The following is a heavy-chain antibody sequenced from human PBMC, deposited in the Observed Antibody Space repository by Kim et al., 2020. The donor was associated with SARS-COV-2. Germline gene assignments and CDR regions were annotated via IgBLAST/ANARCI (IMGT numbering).Heavy chain of an antibody. CDR2: ISSSGSTI. Sequence: GGSLRLSCAASGFTFSSYEMNWVRQAPGKGLEWVSYISSSGSTIYYADSVKGRFTISRDNAKNSLYLQMNSLRAEDTAVYYCAISRDGYSFDYWGQGTLVTVSS. CDR1: GFTFSSYE. CDR3: AISRDGYSFDY. V-gene: IGHV3-48*03. J-gene: IGHJ4*02. D-gene: IGHD5-12*01.